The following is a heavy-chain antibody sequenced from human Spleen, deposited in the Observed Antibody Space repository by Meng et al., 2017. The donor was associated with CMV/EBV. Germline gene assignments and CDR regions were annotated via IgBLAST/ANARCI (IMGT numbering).Heavy chain of an antibody. CDR1: GVSISSSY. J-gene: IGHJ4*02. D-gene: IGHD3-3*01. CDR2: IFYSGST. Sequence: SETLSLTCTVSGVSISSSYWSWIRQSPGKRPEWIGYIFYSGSTNYNPSLESRVTMSVDTSKNQFSLNLTSVTAADTAVYYCVRDGYYDFWSGYLGYWGEGTLVTVSS. V-gene: IGHV4-59*01. CDR3: VRDGYYDFWSGYLGY.